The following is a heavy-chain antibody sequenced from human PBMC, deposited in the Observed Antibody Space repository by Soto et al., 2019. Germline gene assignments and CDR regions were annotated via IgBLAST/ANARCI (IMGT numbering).Heavy chain of an antibody. Sequence: GALRLSCAASGFTFSTYGMHWVRQAPGKGLEWVAVIWYDGSNKYYVDSVKGRFTMSRDNSKNTLYLQMNSLRAEDTAVYYCAGGYSSVAFDVWGQGTLVTVSS. D-gene: IGHD6-19*01. CDR2: IWYDGSNK. CDR1: GFTFSTYG. J-gene: IGHJ3*01. CDR3: AGGYSSVAFDV. V-gene: IGHV3-33*01.